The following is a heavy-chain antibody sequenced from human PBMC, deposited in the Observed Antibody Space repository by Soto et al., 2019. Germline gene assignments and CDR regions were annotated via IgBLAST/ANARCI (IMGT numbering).Heavy chain of an antibody. V-gene: IGHV3-23*01. D-gene: IGHD4-4*01. Sequence: PGGSLRLSCAASGFTFSSYAMSWVRQAPGKGLEWVSAISGSGGSTYYADSVKGRFTISRDNSKNTLYLQMNSLRAEDTAVYYCAKDLGRNSNYVSCRFDYWGQGTLVTVSS. J-gene: IGHJ4*02. CDR1: GFTFSSYA. CDR3: AKDLGRNSNYVSCRFDY. CDR2: ISGSGGST.